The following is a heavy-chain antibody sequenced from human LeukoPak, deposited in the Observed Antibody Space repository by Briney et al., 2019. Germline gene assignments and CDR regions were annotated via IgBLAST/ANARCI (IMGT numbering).Heavy chain of an antibody. Sequence: SETLSLTCTVSGGSISGYYWSWIRQPPGKGLEYIGHIYYSGSNNYNPSLESRVTILVDTSKNQLSLRLSSVTAVDTALYYCARRGYCSGGSCYSFDYWGQGTLVTVSS. CDR2: IYYSGSN. CDR1: GGSISGYY. V-gene: IGHV4-59*08. CDR3: ARRGYCSGGSCYSFDY. D-gene: IGHD2-15*01. J-gene: IGHJ4*02.